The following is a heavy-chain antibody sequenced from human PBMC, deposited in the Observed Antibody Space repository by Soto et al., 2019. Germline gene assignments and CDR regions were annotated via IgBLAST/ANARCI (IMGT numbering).Heavy chain of an antibody. CDR2: INPDSGAT. CDR3: ARGDYGTGGYPFPYFDY. V-gene: IGHV1-2*02. J-gene: IGHJ4*02. Sequence: WAAVKVSCKSSGYSFTGYYIHWVRQAPGQGLEWMGWINPDSGATNYAQNFQGRVTLTSDTSISTASMDLTSLTSDDTAVYYCARGDYGTGGYPFPYFDYWGQGPLVTVSS. D-gene: IGHD2-8*02. CDR1: GYSFTGYY.